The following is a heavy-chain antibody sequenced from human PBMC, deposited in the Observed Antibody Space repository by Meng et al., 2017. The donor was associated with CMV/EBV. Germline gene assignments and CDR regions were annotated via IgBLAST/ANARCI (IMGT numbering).Heavy chain of an antibody. V-gene: IGHV5-51*01. CDR2: IYPGDSDT. J-gene: IGHJ4*02. Sequence: KVSCKGSGYSFTSYWIGWVRQMPGKGLEWMGIIYPGDSDTRYSQSFQGQVTISADKSISTAYLQWSSLKASDTAMYYCARASVSSGWFLFDYWGQGTLVTVSS. D-gene: IGHD6-19*01. CDR3: ARASVSSGWFLFDY. CDR1: GYSFTSYW.